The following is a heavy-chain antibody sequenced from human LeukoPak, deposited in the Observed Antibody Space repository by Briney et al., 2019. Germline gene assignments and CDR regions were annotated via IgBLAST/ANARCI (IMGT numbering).Heavy chain of an antibody. J-gene: IGHJ4*02. CDR2: INHSGST. V-gene: IGHV4-38-2*01. CDR1: AYSISSGHY. CDR3: ASSAPRVGAPDY. D-gene: IGHD1-26*01. Sequence: SETLSLTCAVSAYSISSGHYWGWIRQPPGKGLEWIGEINHSGSTNYNPSLKSRVTISVDTSKNQFSLKLSSVTAADTAVYYCASSAPRVGAPDYWGQGTLVTVSS.